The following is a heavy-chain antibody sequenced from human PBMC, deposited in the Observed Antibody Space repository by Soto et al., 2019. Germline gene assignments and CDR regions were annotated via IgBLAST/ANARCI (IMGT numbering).Heavy chain of an antibody. J-gene: IGHJ4*02. CDR3: ARYCSGGSCWDY. CDR1: GFTFSSYW. V-gene: IGHV3-7*01. Sequence: EVQLVESGGGLVQPGGSLRLSCAASGFTFSSYWMSWVRQAPGKGLEWVANIKEEGSEKYYVDSVKGRFTISRDNAKNSLYLQMNSLRAEDTAVYYCARYCSGGSCWDYWGQGTLVTVSS. D-gene: IGHD2-15*01. CDR2: IKEEGSEK.